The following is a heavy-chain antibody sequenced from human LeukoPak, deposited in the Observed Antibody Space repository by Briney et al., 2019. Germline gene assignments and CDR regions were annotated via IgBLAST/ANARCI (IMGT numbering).Heavy chain of an antibody. CDR3: ARVLISTWGSWFDI. V-gene: IGHV3-7*01. J-gene: IGHJ3*02. CDR2: IKQDGSEK. Sequence: PGGSLRLSCAASGFTFSSYWMSWVRQAPGKGLEWVANIKQDGSEKYYVDSVKGRFTISRDNAKNSLYLQMNSLRAEDTAVYYCARVLISTWGSWFDIWGQGTMVTVSS. D-gene: IGHD3-10*01. CDR1: GFTFSSYW.